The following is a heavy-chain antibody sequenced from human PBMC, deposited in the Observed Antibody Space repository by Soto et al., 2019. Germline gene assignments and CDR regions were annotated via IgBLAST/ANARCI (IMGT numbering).Heavy chain of an antibody. CDR3: ARDSPAFDI. J-gene: IGHJ3*02. V-gene: IGHV3-30-3*01. CDR1: GFTFSSYA. CDR2: ISYDGSNK. Sequence: QVQLVESGGGVVQPGRSLRLSCAASGFTFSSYAMHWVRQAPGKGLEWVAVISYDGSNKYYADSVKGRVTISRDNSKNTLYLQMNSLRAEDTAVYYCARDSPAFDIWGQGTMVTVSS.